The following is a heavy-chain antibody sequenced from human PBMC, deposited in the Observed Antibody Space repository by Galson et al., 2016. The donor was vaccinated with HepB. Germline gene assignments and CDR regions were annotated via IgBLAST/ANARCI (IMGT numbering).Heavy chain of an antibody. CDR3: ANSRGLYYFDRTGHYYDH. J-gene: IGHJ5*02. CDR2: INPNTAGT. CDR1: GHTVSDYY. Sequence: SVKVSCKASGHTVSDYYLHWVRQAPGQGLEWMGWINPNTAGTNFAQIFQGRVTVTRDTSISTVYMELNNLTSDDTAVYYCANSRGLYYFDRTGHYYDHWGQGTLVTVSS. V-gene: IGHV1-2*02. D-gene: IGHD3-22*01.